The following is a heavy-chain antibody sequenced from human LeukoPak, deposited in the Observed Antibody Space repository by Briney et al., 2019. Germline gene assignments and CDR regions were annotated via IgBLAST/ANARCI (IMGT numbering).Heavy chain of an antibody. D-gene: IGHD2-15*01. CDR2: ISSYNGKT. V-gene: IGHV1-18*01. J-gene: IGHJ5*02. CDR3: ARGSRPLGYCSGGSCPGAGDWFDP. CDR1: GYIFTRYG. Sequence: GASVKVSYKASGYIFTRYGISWVRQAPGQGLEGMGWISSYNGKTNYAQKLQGRVTMTTDTSTSTAYMELRSLRSDDTAVYYCARGSRPLGYCSGGSCPGAGDWFDPWGQGTLVTVSS.